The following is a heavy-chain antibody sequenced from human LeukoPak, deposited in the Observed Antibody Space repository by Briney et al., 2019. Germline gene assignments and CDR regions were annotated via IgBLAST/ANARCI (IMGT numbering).Heavy chain of an antibody. CDR3: ARDGSRSVATMGMDV. V-gene: IGHV4-39*07. Sequence: SETLSLTCAVYGGSISSGPYCWDWIRQPPGKGLEWIGSIYYSGSTFHNPSLKSRVTMSVDTSKNQFSLNLTSVTAADTAVYYCARDGSRSVATMGMDVWGKGTTVTVSS. J-gene: IGHJ6*04. CDR2: IYYSGST. CDR1: GGSISSGPYC. D-gene: IGHD5-24*01.